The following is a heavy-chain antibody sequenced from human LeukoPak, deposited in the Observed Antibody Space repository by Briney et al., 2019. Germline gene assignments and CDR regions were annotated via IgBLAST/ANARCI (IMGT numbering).Heavy chain of an antibody. J-gene: IGHJ6*02. CDR1: GGSISSGGYY. Sequence: PSQTLSLTCTVSGGSISSGGYYWGWIRQHPGKGLEWIGYIYYSGTTYYNPSLKSRVTISVDTSKNHFSLNLSSVTAADTAVYYCARDGRWLQGYYYGMDVWGQGTTVTVSS. D-gene: IGHD5-24*01. CDR3: ARDGRWLQGYYYGMDV. CDR2: IYYSGTT. V-gene: IGHV4-31*03.